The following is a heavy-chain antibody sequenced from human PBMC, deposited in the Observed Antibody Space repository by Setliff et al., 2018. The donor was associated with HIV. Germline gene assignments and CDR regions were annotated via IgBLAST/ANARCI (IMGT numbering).Heavy chain of an antibody. CDR2: ISASSVNT. V-gene: IGHV1-18*01. Sequence: ASVKVSCKASGYTFINYHITWVRQAPGQGLEWVGSISASSVNTNYTQGRVTMTTDISTSTAYMELRSLRSADSAVYYCARGPVSNYYYYMDVWGKGTTVTVSS. J-gene: IGHJ6*03. CDR1: GYTFINYH. CDR3: ARGPVSNYYYYMDV.